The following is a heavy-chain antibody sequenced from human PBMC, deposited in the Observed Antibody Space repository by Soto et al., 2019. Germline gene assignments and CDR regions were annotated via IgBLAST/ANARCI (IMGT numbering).Heavy chain of an antibody. J-gene: IGHJ1*01. CDR2: ISGSGGTT. Sequence: PGGSLRLSCAASGFTFSTYAMSWVRQAPGKGPEWVSAISGSGGTTYYADSVKGRFTLSRDNSKDTLYLQMNSLRAEDTALYFCATDHHRREQWLVPVEFFEHWGQGTLVTVSS. CDR1: GFTFSTYA. V-gene: IGHV3-23*01. CDR3: ATDHHRREQWLVPVEFFEH. D-gene: IGHD6-19*01.